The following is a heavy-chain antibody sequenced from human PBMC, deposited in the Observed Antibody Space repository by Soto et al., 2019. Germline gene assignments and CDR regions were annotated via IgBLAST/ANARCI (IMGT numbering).Heavy chain of an antibody. J-gene: IGHJ6*02. Sequence: GGSLRLCFAASGFTFSSYSMNWVRQAPGKGLEWVSSISSSSSYIYYADSVKGLFTISRDNAKNSLYLQINSLRAEDTAVYYCARDDFWSGFGANYGMDVWAQGTTVPVYS. V-gene: IGHV3-21*01. CDR3: ARDDFWSGFGANYGMDV. CDR2: ISSSSSYI. D-gene: IGHD3-3*01. CDR1: GFTFSSYS.